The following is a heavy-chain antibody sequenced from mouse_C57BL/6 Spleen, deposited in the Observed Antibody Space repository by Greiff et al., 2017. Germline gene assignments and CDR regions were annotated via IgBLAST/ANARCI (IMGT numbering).Heavy chain of an antibody. J-gene: IGHJ2*01. CDR1: GYTFTDYY. Sequence: VQLQQSGPELVKPGASVKISCKASGYTFTDYYMNWVKQSHGKSLEWIGDINPNNGGTSYNQKFKGKATLTVDKSSSTAYMELRSLTSEDSAVYYCAIYGNYEFLFDYWGQGTTLTVSS. D-gene: IGHD2-1*01. CDR2: INPNNGGT. CDR3: AIYGNYEFLFDY. V-gene: IGHV1-26*01.